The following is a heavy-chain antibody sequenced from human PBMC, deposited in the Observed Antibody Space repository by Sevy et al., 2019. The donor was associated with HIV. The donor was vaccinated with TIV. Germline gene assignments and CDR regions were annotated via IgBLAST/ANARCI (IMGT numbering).Heavy chain of an antibody. CDR3: AGRNYGSGIFAFDI. CDR2: ISSSSSTI. CDR1: GFTFSSYS. Sequence: GGSLRLSCAASGFTFSSYSMNCVRQAPGKGLEWVSYISSSSSTIYYADSVKGRFTISRDNAKNSLYLQMNSLRDEDTAVYYCAGRNYGSGIFAFDIWGQGTMVTVSS. J-gene: IGHJ3*02. D-gene: IGHD3-10*01. V-gene: IGHV3-48*02.